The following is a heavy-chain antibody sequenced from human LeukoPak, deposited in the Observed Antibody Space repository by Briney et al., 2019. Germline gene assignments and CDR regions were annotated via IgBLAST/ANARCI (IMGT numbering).Heavy chain of an antibody. J-gene: IGHJ1*01. CDR1: GFTFTSNW. Sequence: QAGGSLRLSCAASGFTFTSNWMNWVRQAPGKWLEWVAHVQPDGSAKIYADSVKGRFTISRDNAKDSVYLQMNSLRVEDTAVYYCARDFFGWSSLGHWGQGTLVTVSS. CDR3: ARDFFGWSSLGH. D-gene: IGHD6-19*01. V-gene: IGHV3-7*01. CDR2: VQPDGSAK.